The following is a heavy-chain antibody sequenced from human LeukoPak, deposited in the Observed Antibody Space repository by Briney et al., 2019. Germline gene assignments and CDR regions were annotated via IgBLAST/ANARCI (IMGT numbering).Heavy chain of an antibody. CDR3: AGQGGGFWSGSYPFDY. V-gene: IGHV4-38-2*01. CDR2: IYHSGTT. D-gene: IGHD3-3*01. Sequence: PSETLSLTCAVSGNFISNGYYWGWIRQPPGKGLEWIGSIYHSGTTFYNPSLKSRLSISVDTSNNHFSLTLRSVTAEDTAVYYCAGQGGGFWSGSYPFDYWGQGTLVAVSS. CDR1: GNFISNGYY. J-gene: IGHJ4*02.